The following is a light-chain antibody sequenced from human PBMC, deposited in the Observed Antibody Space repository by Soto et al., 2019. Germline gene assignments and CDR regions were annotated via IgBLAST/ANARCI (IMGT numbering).Light chain of an antibody. CDR2: GAS. Sequence: IVMPQSPATLSVSPGERATLSCRASQGVSSSYLAWYQQKPGQAPRLLIYGASSRATGIPDRFSGSGSETDFTLTISRLEPEDFAVYYCQQRSNWPRVTFGQGTRLEIK. CDR1: QGVSSSY. V-gene: IGKV3D-20*02. J-gene: IGKJ5*01. CDR3: QQRSNWPRVT.